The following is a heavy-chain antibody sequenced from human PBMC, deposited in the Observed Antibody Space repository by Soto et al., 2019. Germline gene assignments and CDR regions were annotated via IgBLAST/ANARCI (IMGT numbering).Heavy chain of an antibody. CDR1: GFTFSSYG. J-gene: IGHJ4*02. Sequence: QVQLVESGGGVVQPGRSLRLSCAASGFTFSSYGMHWVRQAPGKGLEWVAVISSDGSNKYYADSVKGRFTISRDNSKNTLYLQMNSLRAEDTAVYYCAKDKRAVVVTAPFDYWGQGTLVTVSS. D-gene: IGHD2-21*02. CDR2: ISSDGSNK. CDR3: AKDKRAVVVTAPFDY. V-gene: IGHV3-30*18.